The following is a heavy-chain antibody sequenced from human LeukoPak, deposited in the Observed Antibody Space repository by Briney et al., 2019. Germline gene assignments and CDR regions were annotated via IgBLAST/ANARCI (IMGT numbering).Heavy chain of an antibody. CDR3: ASSPGYYDSSGSSGVFDI. CDR2: IYYSGST. J-gene: IGHJ3*02. D-gene: IGHD3-22*01. Sequence: SETLSLTCTVSGGSISSGDYYWSWIRQPPGKGLEWIGYIYYSGSTYYNPSLKSRVTISVDTSKNQFSLKLSSVTAADTAVYYCASSPGYYDSSGSSGVFDIWGQGTVVTVSS. V-gene: IGHV4-30-4*01. CDR1: GGSISSGDYY.